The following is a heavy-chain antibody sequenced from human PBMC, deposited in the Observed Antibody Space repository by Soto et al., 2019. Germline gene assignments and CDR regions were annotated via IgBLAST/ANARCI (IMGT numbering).Heavy chain of an antibody. CDR2: IKSKTDGGTT. Sequence: GGSLRLCCAASGFTFSNAWMNWVRQAPGKGLEWVGRIKSKTDGGTTDYAAPVKGRFTISRDDSKNTLYLQMNSLKTEDTALYYFTTVSGVYGWQLLYAYWGQGTLVTVSS. J-gene: IGHJ4*02. CDR1: GFTFSNAW. CDR3: TTVSGVYGWQLLYAY. V-gene: IGHV3-15*07. D-gene: IGHD1-26*01.